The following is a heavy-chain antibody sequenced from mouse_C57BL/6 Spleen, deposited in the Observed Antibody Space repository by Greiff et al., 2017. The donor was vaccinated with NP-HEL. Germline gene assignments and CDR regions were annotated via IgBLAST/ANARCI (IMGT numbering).Heavy chain of an antibody. CDR2: ISSGGGYT. V-gene: IGHV5S21*01. D-gene: IGHD1-1*01. CDR1: GFTFSSYA. CDR3: ARERCTVWYFAD. J-gene: IGHJ1*03. Sequence: EVLLLESGAGLVKPGASLKLSCTASGFTFSSYAMSWVRQTPEQRLEWVAYISSGGGYTYYTDTFKGRFTITRDKSRSTAYLQLSSLTSEDTAIYYCARERCTVWYFADWGTGTMVTVSA.